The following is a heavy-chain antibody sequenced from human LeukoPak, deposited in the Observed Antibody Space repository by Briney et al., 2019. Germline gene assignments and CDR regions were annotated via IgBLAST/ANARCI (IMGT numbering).Heavy chain of an antibody. CDR3: ARDTIAAAIIDY. V-gene: IGHV3-21*01. CDR2: ISSSSSYI. CDR1: GFTFSSYS. J-gene: IGHJ4*02. Sequence: GGSLRLSCAASGFTFSSYSMNWVRQAPGKGLEWVSSISSSSSYIYYADSVKGRFTISRDNAKNSLYLQMNSLRAEDTAVYYCARDTIAAAIIDYWAREPWSPSPQ. D-gene: IGHD6-13*01.